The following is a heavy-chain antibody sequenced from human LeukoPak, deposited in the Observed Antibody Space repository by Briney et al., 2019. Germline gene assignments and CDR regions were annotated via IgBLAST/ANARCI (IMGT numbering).Heavy chain of an antibody. Sequence: SETLSLTCTVSGGSISSYYWGWIRQPPGKGLEWIGSIYHSGSTYYNPSLKSRVTISVDTSKNQFSLKLSSVTAADTAVYYCARDGGSSSWYVLNWFDPWGQGTLVTVSS. CDR1: GGSISSYY. CDR2: IYHSGST. CDR3: ARDGGSSSWYVLNWFDP. V-gene: IGHV4-38-2*02. J-gene: IGHJ5*02. D-gene: IGHD6-13*01.